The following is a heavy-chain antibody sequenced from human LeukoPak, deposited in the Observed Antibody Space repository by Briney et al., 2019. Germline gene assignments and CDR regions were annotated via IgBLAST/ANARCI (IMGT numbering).Heavy chain of an antibody. CDR2: IYYSGST. D-gene: IGHD3-3*01. CDR1: GGSISSSSYY. CDR3: AREGGVVIIYMDV. Sequence: PSETLSPTCTVSGGSISSSSYYWGWIRQPPGKGLEWIGSIYYSGSTYYNPSLKSRVTISVDTSKNQFSLKLSSVTAADTAVYYCAREGGVVIIYMDVWGKGTTVTVSS. V-gene: IGHV4-39*02. J-gene: IGHJ6*03.